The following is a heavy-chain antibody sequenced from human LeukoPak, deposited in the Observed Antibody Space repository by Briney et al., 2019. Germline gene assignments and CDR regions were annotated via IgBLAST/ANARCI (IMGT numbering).Heavy chain of an antibody. J-gene: IGHJ6*03. D-gene: IGHD5-18*01. CDR2: IKSKTDGGTT. CDR3: TTGGYSYGLYYMDV. Sequence: GGSLRLSCAASGFTFSNAWMSWVRQAPGKGLEWVGRIKSKTDGGTTDYAAPVKGRFTISRDDSKNTLYLQMNSLKTEDTAVYYCTTGGYSYGLYYMDVWGKGTTVTISS. CDR1: GFTFSNAW. V-gene: IGHV3-15*01.